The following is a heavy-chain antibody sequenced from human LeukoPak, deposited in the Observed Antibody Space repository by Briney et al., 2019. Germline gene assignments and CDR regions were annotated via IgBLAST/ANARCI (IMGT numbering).Heavy chain of an antibody. Sequence: SETLSLTCTVSGGSISSSSYSWGWIRQPPGKGLEWIGSIYYSGSTNDNPSLKSRVTMSVDTSENQFSLKLTSVTAADTAVYYCARQTRVTNWFDPWGQGTLVTVSS. V-gene: IGHV4-39*01. CDR3: ARQTRVTNWFDP. CDR1: GGSISSSSYS. D-gene: IGHD4-17*01. CDR2: IYYSGST. J-gene: IGHJ5*02.